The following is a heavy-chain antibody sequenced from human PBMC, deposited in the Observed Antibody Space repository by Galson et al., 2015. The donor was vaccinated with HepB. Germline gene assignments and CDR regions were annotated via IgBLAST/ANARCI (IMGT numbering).Heavy chain of an antibody. CDR1: GFTFDDYT. CDR3: AKDAPSGSYFDY. D-gene: IGHD1-26*01. Sequence: SLRLSCAASGFTFDDYTMHWVRQAPGKGLEWVSLISWDGGSTYYADSVKGRFTISRDNSKNSLYLQMNSLRTEDTALYYCAKDAPSGSYFDYWGQGTLVTVSS. CDR2: ISWDGGST. J-gene: IGHJ4*02. V-gene: IGHV3-43*01.